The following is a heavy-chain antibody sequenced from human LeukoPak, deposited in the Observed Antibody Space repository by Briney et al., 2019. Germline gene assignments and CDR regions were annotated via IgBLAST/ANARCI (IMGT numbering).Heavy chain of an antibody. V-gene: IGHV1-18*01. Sequence: GASVKVSCKASGYTFTSYGISWVRQAPGQGLEWMGWTSAYNGNTNYAQKLQGRVTMTTDTSTSTAYMELRSLRSDDTAVYYCARGSYFSSGWPKPFDYWGQGTLVTVSS. CDR1: GYTFTSYG. J-gene: IGHJ4*02. CDR2: TSAYNGNT. D-gene: IGHD6-19*01. CDR3: ARGSYFSSGWPKPFDY.